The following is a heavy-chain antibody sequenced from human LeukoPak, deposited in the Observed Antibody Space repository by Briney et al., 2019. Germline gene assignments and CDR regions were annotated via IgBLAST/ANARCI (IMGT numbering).Heavy chain of an antibody. J-gene: IGHJ4*02. CDR3: ARKGTAAAGTLGY. CDR2: IYHSGST. D-gene: IGHD6-13*01. CDR1: GYSISSGYY. Sequence: PSETLSLTCTVSGYSISSGYYWGWIRQPPGKWLEWIGSIYHSGSTYYNPSLKSRVTISVDTSKNQFSLKLSSVTAADTAVYYCARKGTAAAGTLGYWGQGTLVTVSS. V-gene: IGHV4-38-2*02.